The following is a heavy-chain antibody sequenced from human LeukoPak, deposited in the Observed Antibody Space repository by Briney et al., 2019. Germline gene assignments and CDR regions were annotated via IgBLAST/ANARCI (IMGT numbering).Heavy chain of an antibody. CDR2: ISSSSSYI. CDR1: GFTFSSYS. CDR3: AGDQENSSGLDY. Sequence: GGSLRLSCAASGFTFSSYSMNWVRQAPGKGLEWVSSISSSSSYIYYADSVKGRFTISRDNAKNSLYLQMNSLRAEDTAVYYCAGDQENSSGLDYWGQGTLVTVSS. J-gene: IGHJ4*02. V-gene: IGHV3-21*01. D-gene: IGHD6-19*01.